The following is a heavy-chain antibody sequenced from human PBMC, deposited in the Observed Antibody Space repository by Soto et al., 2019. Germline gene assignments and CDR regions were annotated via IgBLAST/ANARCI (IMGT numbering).Heavy chain of an antibody. D-gene: IGHD5-12*01. CDR2: IYPSGST. CDR1: GGSISGHA. CDR3: VRGRSYSVYDF. J-gene: IGHJ4*02. V-gene: IGHV4-4*07. Sequence: KPSETLSLTCTVSGGSISGHAWIWVRQPAGRGLEWIGHIYPSGSTSYNPSLRSRVTMSLDTSNNQIFLNLASVTAADTAVFYCVRGRSYSVYDFWGPGTLVTAPQ.